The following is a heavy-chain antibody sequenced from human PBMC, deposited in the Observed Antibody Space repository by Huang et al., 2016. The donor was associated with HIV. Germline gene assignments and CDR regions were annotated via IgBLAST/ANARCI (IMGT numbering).Heavy chain of an antibody. D-gene: IGHD3-16*01. CDR1: GGSFSGPN. CDR3: ARGRGDARGFLGLDF. Sequence: QVQLHQWGAGLLKPSETLSLTCAVYGGSFSGPNWTWIRQTPGKGLEWIGEINHSGRTNYSPALKRRVTISLDMSKDQFSLRLRSVTAADTAVYYCARGRGDARGFLGLDFWGQGTLVTVSS. CDR2: INHSGRT. V-gene: IGHV4-34*01. J-gene: IGHJ4*02.